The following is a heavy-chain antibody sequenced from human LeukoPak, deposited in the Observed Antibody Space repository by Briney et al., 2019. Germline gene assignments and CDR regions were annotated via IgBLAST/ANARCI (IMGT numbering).Heavy chain of an antibody. D-gene: IGHD5-24*01. CDR1: GGSISSYY. V-gene: IGHV4-59*08. CDR2: IYYSGST. Sequence: SETLSLTCTASGGSISSYYWSWLRQPPGEGLEWIGYIYYSGSTYYNPSLKSRVTILVDTSKNQFSLKLSSVTAADTAVYHCARARREMVDYWGQGTLVTVSS. J-gene: IGHJ4*02. CDR3: ARARREMVDY.